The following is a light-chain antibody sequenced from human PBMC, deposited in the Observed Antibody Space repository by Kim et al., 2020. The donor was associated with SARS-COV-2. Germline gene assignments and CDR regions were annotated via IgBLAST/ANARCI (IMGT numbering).Light chain of an antibody. V-gene: IGLV2-14*03. CDR2: DVS. J-gene: IGLJ1*01. Sequence: QSITTSCTGTSSDVGGYNYVSWYQQHPGKAPKLMIYDVSNRPSGVSNRFSASKSGNTASLTISGLQAEDEADYYCSSYTSSSTNYVFGTGTKVTVL. CDR1: SSDVGGYNY. CDR3: SSYTSSSTNYV.